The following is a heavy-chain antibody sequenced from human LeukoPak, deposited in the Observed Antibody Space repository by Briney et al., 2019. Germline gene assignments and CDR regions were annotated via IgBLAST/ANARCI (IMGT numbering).Heavy chain of an antibody. CDR1: GYTLTSYY. Sequence: ASVKVSCKASGYTLTSYYMHWVRQAPGQGLEWMGIINPSGGSTSYAQKFQGRVTMTRDMSTSTVYMELSSLRSEDTAVYYCAREDYCSSTSCYESMMDYWGQGTQVTVSS. D-gene: IGHD2-2*01. J-gene: IGHJ4*02. CDR3: AREDYCSSTSCYESMMDY. CDR2: INPSGGST. V-gene: IGHV1-46*01.